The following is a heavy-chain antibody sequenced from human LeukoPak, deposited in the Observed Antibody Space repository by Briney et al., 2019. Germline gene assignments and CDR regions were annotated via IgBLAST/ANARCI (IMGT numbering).Heavy chain of an antibody. CDR1: GFTFSSYE. Sequence: GGSLRLSCAASGFTFSSYEMNWVRQAPGKGLEWVSYISSSGSTIYYADSVKGRFTISRDNAKNSLYLQMNSLRAEDTAVYYCARAGPPAFDPWGQGTLVTVSS. V-gene: IGHV3-48*03. J-gene: IGHJ5*02. CDR3: ARAGPPAFDP. CDR2: ISSSGSTI.